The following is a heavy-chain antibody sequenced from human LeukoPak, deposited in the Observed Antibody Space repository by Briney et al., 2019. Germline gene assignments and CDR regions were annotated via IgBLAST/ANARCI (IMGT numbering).Heavy chain of an antibody. J-gene: IGHJ4*02. Sequence: ASVKVSCKASGYTFTGYYMHWVRQAPGQGLEWMGWINPNSGGTNYAQKFQGRVTMTRDTSISTAYMELSGLTSDDTAVYYCATEEQYRNYFDHWGQGTLVTVSS. CDR2: INPNSGGT. V-gene: IGHV1-2*02. CDR3: ATEEQYRNYFDH. CDR1: GYTFTGYY. D-gene: IGHD5-18*01.